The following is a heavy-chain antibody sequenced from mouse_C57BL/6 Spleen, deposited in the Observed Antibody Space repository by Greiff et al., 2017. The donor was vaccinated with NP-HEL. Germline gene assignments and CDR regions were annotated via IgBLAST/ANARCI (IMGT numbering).Heavy chain of an antibody. CDR1: GYTFTSSW. Sequence: QVQLQQPGAELVKPGASVKMSCKASGYTFTSSWLTWVKQRPGQGLEWIGDIYPGSGSTNYNEQFKSKVTLTVDTSSSTAYMQLSSLTSEDSAVYYCARVDDGYYWYFDVWGTGTTVTVSS. CDR2: IYPGSGST. V-gene: IGHV1-55*01. J-gene: IGHJ1*03. CDR3: ARVDDGYYWYFDV. D-gene: IGHD2-3*01.